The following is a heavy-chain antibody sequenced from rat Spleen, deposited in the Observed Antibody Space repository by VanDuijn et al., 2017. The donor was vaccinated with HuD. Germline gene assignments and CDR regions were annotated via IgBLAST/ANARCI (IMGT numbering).Heavy chain of an antibody. CDR2: LSYDGHTT. Sequence: EVQLVESGGDLVQPGRSLKLTCAASGFTFSHYGMAWVRQAPTKGLEWVATLSYDGHTTYLRDSVKGRFTISRDIAKSTLYLQMDSPGSEDTATYYCARRHYGYTDYFDYWGQGVMVTVSS. CDR1: GFTFSHYG. V-gene: IGHV5-29*01. CDR3: ARRHYGYTDYFDY. D-gene: IGHD1-11*01. J-gene: IGHJ2*01.